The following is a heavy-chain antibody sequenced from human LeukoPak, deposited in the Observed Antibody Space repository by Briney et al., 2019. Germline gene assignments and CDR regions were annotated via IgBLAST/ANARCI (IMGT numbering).Heavy chain of an antibody. CDR3: TRVGYIDEGIDY. CDR2: IKQDGSKK. D-gene: IGHD5-24*01. V-gene: IGHV3-7*04. J-gene: IGHJ4*02. CDR1: GFSFSSYW. Sequence: GGSLRLSCVASGFSFSSYWMTWVRQAPGKGLEWVANIKQDGSKKYYVDSVKGRFTISRDNAKNTLYLQMNSLRAEETAIYYCTRVGYIDEGIDYWGQGTLVTVSS.